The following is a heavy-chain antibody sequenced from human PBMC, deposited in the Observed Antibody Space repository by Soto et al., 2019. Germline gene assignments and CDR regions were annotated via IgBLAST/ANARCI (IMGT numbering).Heavy chain of an antibody. Sequence: ASVKVSCKASGYTFTGYYMHWVRQAPGQGLEWMGWINPNSGGTNYAQKFQGRVTMTRDTSISTAYMELSRLRSDDTAVYYCATYYTVTLYYYYYGMDVWGQGTAVTVSS. CDR1: GYTFTGYY. CDR2: INPNSGGT. J-gene: IGHJ6*02. V-gene: IGHV1-2*02. D-gene: IGHD4-4*01. CDR3: ATYYTVTLYYYYYGMDV.